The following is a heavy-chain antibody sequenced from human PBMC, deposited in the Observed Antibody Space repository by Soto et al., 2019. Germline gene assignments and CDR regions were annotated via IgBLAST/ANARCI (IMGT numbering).Heavy chain of an antibody. CDR2: INAGNGNT. J-gene: IGHJ4*02. CDR1: GYTFTSYA. Sequence: QVQLVQSGAEEKKPGASVKVSCKASGYTFTSYAMHWVRQAPGQRLEWMGWINAGNGNTKYSQKFQGRVTITRDTSASTADMGLSSLRSEETDVYYWARGSAWYPPFDYWGQGTLVTVSS. V-gene: IGHV1-3*05. CDR3: ARGSAWYPPFDY. D-gene: IGHD6-19*01.